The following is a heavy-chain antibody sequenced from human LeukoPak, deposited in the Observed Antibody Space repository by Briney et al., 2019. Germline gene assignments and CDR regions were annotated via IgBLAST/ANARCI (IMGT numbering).Heavy chain of an antibody. CDR3: ARGFRVNYYGSGSYYKVDAFDI. CDR2: VSAGHHA. V-gene: IGHV3-13*01. Sequence: GGSLRLSCTASGFTLGGHDMHWVRQTTGDGLEWVAAVSAGHHAFYAGSVKGRFTVSRENAKNSLYLQMNSLRAGDTAVYYCARGFRVNYYGSGSYYKVDAFDIWGQGPMVTVSS. D-gene: IGHD3-10*01. CDR1: GFTLGGHD. J-gene: IGHJ3*02.